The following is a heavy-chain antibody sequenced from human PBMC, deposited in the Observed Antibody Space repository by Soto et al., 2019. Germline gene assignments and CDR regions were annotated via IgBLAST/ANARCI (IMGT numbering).Heavy chain of an antibody. V-gene: IGHV1-8*01. CDR3: AIGIKYGDYSKLLDP. CDR1: CNTITKSE. J-gene: IGHJ5*02. D-gene: IGHD4-17*01. Sequence: GAPGKASSEAPCNTITKSENKSGRQATGQGFEYLGWMNPNSGNTGYVKKFQGRVTMTRDTSMSTAYMELSSLRSEDTAVYYCAIGIKYGDYSKLLDPWTPRTLVIVSS. CDR2: MNPNSGNT.